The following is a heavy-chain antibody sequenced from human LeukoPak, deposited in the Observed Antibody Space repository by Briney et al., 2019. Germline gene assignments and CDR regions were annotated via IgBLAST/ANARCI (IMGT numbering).Heavy chain of an antibody. D-gene: IGHD6-6*01. CDR1: GGTFSSYA. V-gene: IGHV1-69*05. Sequence: ASVKVSCKASGGTFSSYAISWVRQAPGQGLEWMGGIIPIFGTANYAQKFQGRVTITTDESTSTAYMELSSLRSEDTAVYYCAGEYSSSSGPYYFDYWGQGTLVTVSS. CDR2: IIPIFGTA. J-gene: IGHJ4*02. CDR3: AGEYSSSSGPYYFDY.